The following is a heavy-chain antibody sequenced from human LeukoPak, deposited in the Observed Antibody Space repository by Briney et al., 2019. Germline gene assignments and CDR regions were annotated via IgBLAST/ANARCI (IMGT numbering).Heavy chain of an antibody. CDR1: GYTFTAYY. D-gene: IGHD5-12*01. J-gene: IGHJ6*03. CDR3: ARDSSGYDYYYYYYMDV. Sequence: ASVKVSCKASGYTFTAYYIHWVRQAAGQGLAWMGWINPNSGGTNYAQKFQGRVTMTRDTSISTAYMELSRLRSDDTAVYYCARDSSGYDYYYYYYMDVWGKGTTVTVSS. V-gene: IGHV1-2*02. CDR2: INPNSGGT.